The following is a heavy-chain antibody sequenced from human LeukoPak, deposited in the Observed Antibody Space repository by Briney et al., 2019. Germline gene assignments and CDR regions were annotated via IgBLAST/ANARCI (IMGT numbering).Heavy chain of an antibody. CDR2: IKQDGSEK. Sequence: GGSLRLSCAASGFTFSSYWMSWLRQAPGKGLEWVANIKQDGSEKYYVDSVKGRFTISRDNAKNSLYLQMNSLRAEDTAVYYCARDYYDSSGHQGGFDYWGQGTLVTVSS. J-gene: IGHJ4*02. V-gene: IGHV3-7*01. CDR1: GFTFSSYW. CDR3: ARDYYDSSGHQGGFDY. D-gene: IGHD3-22*01.